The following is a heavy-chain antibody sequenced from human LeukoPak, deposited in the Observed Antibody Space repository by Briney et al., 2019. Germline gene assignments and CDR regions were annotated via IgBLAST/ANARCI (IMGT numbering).Heavy chain of an antibody. V-gene: IGHV1-18*01. J-gene: IGHJ6*03. D-gene: IGHD3-3*01. CDR2: ISAYNGNT. CDR1: GYTFTSYG. Sequence: GASVKVSCKASGYTFTSYGISWVRQAPGQGLEWMGWISAYNGNTNYAQKLQGRVTMTTDTSTSTAYMELRSLRSDDTAVYYCVRRSGDYDFWSGYNYYYMDVWGKGTTVTVSS. CDR3: VRRSGDYDFWSGYNYYYMDV.